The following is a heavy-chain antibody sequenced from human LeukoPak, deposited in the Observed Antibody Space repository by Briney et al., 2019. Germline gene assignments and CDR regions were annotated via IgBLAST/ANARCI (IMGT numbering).Heavy chain of an antibody. CDR1: GFIFSSYE. V-gene: IGHV4-34*01. CDR3: ARGRRGSQWLVGSVLVTSDY. D-gene: IGHD6-19*01. CDR2: INHSGST. J-gene: IGHJ4*02. Sequence: GSLRLSCAASGFIFSSYEMNWVRQAPGKGLEWIGEINHSGSTNYNPSLKSRVTISVDTSKNQFSLKLSSVTAADTAVYYCARGRRGSQWLVGSVLVTSDYWGQGTLVIVSS.